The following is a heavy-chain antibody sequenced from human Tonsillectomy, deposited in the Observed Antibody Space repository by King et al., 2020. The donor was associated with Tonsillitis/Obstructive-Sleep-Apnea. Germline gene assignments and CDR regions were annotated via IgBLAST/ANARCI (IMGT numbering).Heavy chain of an antibody. J-gene: IGHJ6*03. CDR1: GGSFSGYY. CDR2: INHSGST. CDR3: AILTTVTTRSYYYYYMDV. V-gene: IGHV4-34*01. D-gene: IGHD4-17*01. Sequence: VQLQQWGAGLLKPSETLSLTCAVYGGSFSGYYWSWIRQPPGKGLEWIGEINHSGSTNYNPSLKSLVTISVDTSKNQFSLKLSSLTAADTAVYYCAILTTVTTRSYYYYYMDVWGKGTTVTVSS.